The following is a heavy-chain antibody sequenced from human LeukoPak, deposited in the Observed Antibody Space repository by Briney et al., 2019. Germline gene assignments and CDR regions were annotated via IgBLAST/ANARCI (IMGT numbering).Heavy chain of an antibody. J-gene: IGHJ6*02. V-gene: IGHV1-46*01. CDR2: INPSGGST. Sequence: ASVKVSCKASGYTFTSYYMHWVRQAPGQGLEWMGIINPSGGSTSYAQKFQGRVTMTRDTSTSTVYMELSSLRSEDTAVYYCARVLLGRRWLQTSYYYGMDVWGQGTTVTVSS. CDR3: ARVLLGRRWLQTSYYYGMDV. CDR1: GYTFTSYY. D-gene: IGHD5-24*01.